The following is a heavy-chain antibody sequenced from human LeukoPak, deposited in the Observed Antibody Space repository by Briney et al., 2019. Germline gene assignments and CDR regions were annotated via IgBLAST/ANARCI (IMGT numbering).Heavy chain of an antibody. J-gene: IGHJ4*02. CDR3: AKDKAARYYDSSGYYDY. CDR1: GFTFSSYG. Sequence: GGSLRLSCAASGFTFSSYGMSWVRQAPGKGLEWVSAISGSGGSTYYADSVKGRFTISRDNSKNTLYLQMNSLRAEDTAVYYCAKDKAARYYDSSGYYDYWGQGTLVTVSS. V-gene: IGHV3-23*01. CDR2: ISGSGGST. D-gene: IGHD3-22*01.